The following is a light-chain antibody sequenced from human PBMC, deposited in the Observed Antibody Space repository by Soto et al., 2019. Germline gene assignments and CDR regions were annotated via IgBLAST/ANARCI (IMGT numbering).Light chain of an antibody. V-gene: IGKV1-33*01. CDR2: DAS. J-gene: IGKJ5*01. Sequence: DIQMTQSPSSLSASVGDRVTSTCQTSQDISNYLYWYQQKPRKAPKLLIYDASHLEAGVRSRVNGSGVARYFTFPISSLQPKDIAADYYDQYYNRPITFGQGTRLEIK. CDR1: QDISNY. CDR3: DQYYNRPIT.